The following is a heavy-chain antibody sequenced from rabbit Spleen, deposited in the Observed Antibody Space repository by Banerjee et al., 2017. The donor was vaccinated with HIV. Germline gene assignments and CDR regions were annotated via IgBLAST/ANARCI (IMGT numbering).Heavy chain of an antibody. D-gene: IGHD1-1*01. CDR2: INAVTGKA. J-gene: IGHJ4*01. CDR1: GFSFSNKAV. Sequence: QEQLVESGGGLVKPEGSLTLTCKASGFSFSNKAVMCWVRQAPGKGLEWIACINAVTGKAVYASWAKGRFTISKTSSTTVTLQMTSLTAADTATYFCARDTGRTSYTWEFDLWGPGTLVTVS. V-gene: IGHV1S45*01. CDR3: ARDTGRTSYTWEFDL.